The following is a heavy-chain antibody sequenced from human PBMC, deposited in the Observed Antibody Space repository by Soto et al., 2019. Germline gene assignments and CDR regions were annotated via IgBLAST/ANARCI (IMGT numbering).Heavy chain of an antibody. CDR3: ARAVAVADDFDY. CDR1: GYTFTGYA. D-gene: IGHD6-19*01. CDR2: INAGNGNT. J-gene: IGHJ4*02. V-gene: IGHV1-3*05. Sequence: QVQLVQSGAEEKKPGASVKVSCKASGYTFTGYAMHWVRQAPGQRLEWMGWINAGNGNTKYAQKFQGRVTITRDTSASTAYMDLSSVRSEDTAVYYCARAVAVADDFDYWGQGTLVTVSS.